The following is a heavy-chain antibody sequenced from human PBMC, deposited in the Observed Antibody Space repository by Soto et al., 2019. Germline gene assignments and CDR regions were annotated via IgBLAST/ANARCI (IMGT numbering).Heavy chain of an antibody. CDR3: VRDGTKTLRDWFDS. V-gene: IGHV4-4*07. Sequence: SESLSLTCTVSGASISGFYWSWSRKSAGKGLEWFGRIYTTGTIDSNHTLKSRVMLSVDTIKKQFSLKLRSVTAADTVVYYCVRDGTKTLRDWFDSWGQGISVTVSS. CDR2: IYTTGTI. CDR1: GASISGFY. D-gene: IGHD1-1*01. J-gene: IGHJ5*01.